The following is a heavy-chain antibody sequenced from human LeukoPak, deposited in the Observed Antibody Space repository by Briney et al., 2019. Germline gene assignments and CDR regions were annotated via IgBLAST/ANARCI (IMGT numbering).Heavy chain of an antibody. Sequence: GGSLRLSCAASGFTFSSYGMSWVRQAPGKGLEWVSAISGSGGSTYYADSVKGRFTISRDNSKNTLYLQMNSLRAEDTAVYYCAKDNRWFGGLLSDAFDIWGQGTMVTVSS. CDR3: AKDNRWFGGLLSDAFDI. J-gene: IGHJ3*02. V-gene: IGHV3-23*01. CDR2: ISGSGGST. CDR1: GFTFSSYG. D-gene: IGHD3-10*01.